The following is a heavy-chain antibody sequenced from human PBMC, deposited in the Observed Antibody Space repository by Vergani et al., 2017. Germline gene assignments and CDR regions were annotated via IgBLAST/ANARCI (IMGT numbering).Heavy chain of an antibody. V-gene: IGHV1-18*01. D-gene: IGHD1-1*01. CDR3: ARVAPSNSEVTPTAFDV. J-gene: IGHJ3*01. Sequence: QDQLVQSGDEVKKPGASVKVSCKASGYSFNSYGISWVRQAPGQGLEWMGWISGYNGNTKYAQKFQGRVTMTTDTTTSKAHMELRSLRSDDTAVYYCARVAPSNSEVTPTAFDVWGQGTLVTVSS. CDR1: GYSFNSYG. CDR2: ISGYNGNT.